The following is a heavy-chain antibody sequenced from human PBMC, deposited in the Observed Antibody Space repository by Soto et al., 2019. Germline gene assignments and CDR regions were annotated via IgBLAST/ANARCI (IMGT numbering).Heavy chain of an antibody. V-gene: IGHV3-33*01. CDR3: ARDDCSTTSCYGY. D-gene: IGHD2-2*01. Sequence: GSLRLSCAASGFAFSNYGMHWVRQAPGKGLEWVAGIWHNGGNKYYADSVKGRFTISRDNSKNTLYLQMSSLRTEDTAVYYCARDDCSTTSCYGYWGQGTLVTVSS. J-gene: IGHJ4*02. CDR2: IWHNGGNK. CDR1: GFAFSNYG.